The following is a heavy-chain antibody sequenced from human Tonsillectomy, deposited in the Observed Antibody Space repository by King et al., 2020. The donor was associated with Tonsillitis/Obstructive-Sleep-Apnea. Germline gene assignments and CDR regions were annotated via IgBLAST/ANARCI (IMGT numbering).Heavy chain of an antibody. J-gene: IGHJ6*02. V-gene: IGHV4-34*01. CDR2: INDSGGT. CDR1: GGSFSGHY. Sequence: QVQLPQWGAGLLKPSETLSLTCAVYGGSFSGHYWSWIRQPPGKGLEWIGEINDSGGTNYNPSLKSRVSISVDTSKNQFSLNLSSATAADTAVCYCARGSYNYNAMDVWGQGTTVTVSS. CDR3: ARGSYNYNAMDV.